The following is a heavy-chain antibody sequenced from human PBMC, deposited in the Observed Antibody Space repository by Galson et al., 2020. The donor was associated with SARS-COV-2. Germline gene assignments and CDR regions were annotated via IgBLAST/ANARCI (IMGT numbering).Heavy chain of an antibody. CDR2: IYYSASH. D-gene: IGHD3-22*01. CDR3: ATSFSYYYDSSGLDY. CDR1: GGSISRAGYY. V-gene: IGHV4-31*03. Sequence: ASPTLSHPCTVSGGSISRAGYYSSWLRRRPGKGLDCIRSIYYSASHHHHPSLNSRVTISVDTSKNQFSLKLSSVTAADTAVYYCATSFSYYYDSSGLDYWGQGTLVTVSS. J-gene: IGHJ4*02.